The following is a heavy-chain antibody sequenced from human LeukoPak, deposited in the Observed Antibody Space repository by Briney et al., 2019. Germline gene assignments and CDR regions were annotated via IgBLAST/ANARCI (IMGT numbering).Heavy chain of an antibody. J-gene: IGHJ4*02. CDR3: ARGDGYNFFDY. D-gene: IGHD5-24*01. CDR1: GFSVTNNY. Sequence: GGSLRLSCAVSGFSVTNNYMSWVRQAPGKGLEWVSVFYVGGATYYADSVKGRFTICRENSENTLYLQMKSLRAEDTDVYYCARGDGYNFFDYWGQGTLVTVSS. V-gene: IGHV3-53*01. CDR2: FYVGGAT.